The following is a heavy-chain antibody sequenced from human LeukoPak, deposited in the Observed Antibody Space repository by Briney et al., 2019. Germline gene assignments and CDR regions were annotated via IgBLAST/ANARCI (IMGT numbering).Heavy chain of an antibody. CDR1: GFTFSSYS. CDR2: ISSSSSTI. V-gene: IGHV3-48*04. J-gene: IGHJ4*02. D-gene: IGHD2-2*01. Sequence: GGSLRLSCAASGFTFSSYSMNWVRQAPGKGLEWVSYISSSSSTIYYADSVKGRFTISRDNAKNSLYLQMNSLRAEDTAVYYCARDIGWGCSSTSCYPFDYWGQGTLVTVSS. CDR3: ARDIGWGCSSTSCYPFDY.